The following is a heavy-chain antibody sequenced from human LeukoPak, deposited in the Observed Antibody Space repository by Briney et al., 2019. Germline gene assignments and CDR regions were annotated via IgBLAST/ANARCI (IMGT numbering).Heavy chain of an antibody. CDR3: ARTYYDSSGYFWFDP. J-gene: IGHJ5*02. D-gene: IGHD3-22*01. Sequence: GSLRLSCAASGFTFSSYSMNWVRQAPGKGLEWIWYIYYSGSTNYKPSLKSRVTISVDTSKNQFSLKLSSVTAADTAVYYCARTYYDSSGYFWFDPWGQGTLVTVSS. V-gene: IGHV4-59*08. CDR1: GFTFSSYS. CDR2: IYYSGST.